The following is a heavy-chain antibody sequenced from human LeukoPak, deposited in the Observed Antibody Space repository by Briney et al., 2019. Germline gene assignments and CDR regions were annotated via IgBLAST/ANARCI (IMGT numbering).Heavy chain of an antibody. V-gene: IGHV3-64D*06. J-gene: IGHJ4*02. CDR3: VKARGYGSGRDYFDY. CDR2: ISSNGGSA. Sequence: GGSLRLSCSASGFTFSSYAMHWVRQAPGKGLKYVSAISSNGGSAYYADSVKGRFTISRDNSKNTLYFQMSSLRAEDTAVYYCVKARGYGSGRDYFDYWGQGTLVTVSS. D-gene: IGHD3-10*01. CDR1: GFTFSSYA.